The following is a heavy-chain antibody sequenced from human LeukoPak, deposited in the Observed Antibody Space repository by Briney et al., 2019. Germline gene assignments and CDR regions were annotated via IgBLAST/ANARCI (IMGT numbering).Heavy chain of an antibody. CDR3: ARESHCSSTSCYLDY. V-gene: IGHV1-69*01. D-gene: IGHD2-2*01. J-gene: IGHJ4*02. CDR2: IIPIFGTA. CDR1: GGTFSSYA. Sequence: SVKVSCKASGGTFSSYAISWVRQARGQGLEWMGGIIPIFGTANCAQKFQGIVTITADESTSTAYMELSSLRSEDTAVYYCARESHCSSTSCYLDYWGQGTLVTVPS.